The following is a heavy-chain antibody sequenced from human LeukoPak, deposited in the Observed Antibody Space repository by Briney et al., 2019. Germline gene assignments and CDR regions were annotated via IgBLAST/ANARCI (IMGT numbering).Heavy chain of an antibody. CDR2: MNPNSGNT. J-gene: IGHJ3*02. Sequence: ASVKVSCTASGYTFTSYDINWVRQATGQGLEWMGWMNPNSGNTGYAQKFQGRVTITRNTSISTAYMELSSLRSEDTAVYYCAISGGCCTNVYAFDIWGQGTMVTVSS. CDR1: GYTFTSYD. V-gene: IGHV1-8*03. D-gene: IGHD2-8*01. CDR3: AISGGCCTNVYAFDI.